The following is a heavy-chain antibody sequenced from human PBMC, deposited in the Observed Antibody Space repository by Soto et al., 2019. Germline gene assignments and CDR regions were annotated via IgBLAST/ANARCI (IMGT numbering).Heavy chain of an antibody. V-gene: IGHV4-59*01. J-gene: IGHJ4*02. D-gene: IGHD2-15*01. CDR1: GGSIRNYY. CDR2: NYCSGST. CDR3: ARGGGYCSGGSCYYFDY. Sequence: PSETLSLTCTVSGGSIRNYYWSWIRQTPGKGLECIGYNYCSGSTTYNPSLKSRVTMSVDTSKSQFSLNLRSVTAADAAVYYCARGGGYCSGGSCYYFDYWGQGTQVTVPQ.